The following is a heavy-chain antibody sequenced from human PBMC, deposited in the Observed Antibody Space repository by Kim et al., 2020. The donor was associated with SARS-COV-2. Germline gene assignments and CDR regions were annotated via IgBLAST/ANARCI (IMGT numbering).Heavy chain of an antibody. CDR3: AKDYHYGDFGRPFDY. Sequence: GGSLRLSCAASGFTFDDYAMHWVRQAPGKGLEWVSGISWNSGSIGYADSVKGRFTISRDNAKNSLYLQMNSLRAEDTALYYCAKDYHYGDFGRPFDYWGQGTLVTVSS. CDR1: GFTFDDYA. V-gene: IGHV3-9*01. J-gene: IGHJ4*02. CDR2: ISWNSGSI. D-gene: IGHD4-17*01.